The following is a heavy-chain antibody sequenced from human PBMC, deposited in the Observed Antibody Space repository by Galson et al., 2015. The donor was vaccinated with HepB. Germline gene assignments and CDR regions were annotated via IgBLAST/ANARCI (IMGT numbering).Heavy chain of an antibody. D-gene: IGHD6-19*01. V-gene: IGHV7-4-1*02. CDR3: ARVREQWGGYYYYGMDV. CDR2: INTNTGNP. CDR1: GYTFTSYA. Sequence: SVKVSCKASGYTFTSYAMNWVRQAPGQGLEWMGWINTNTGNPTYAQGFTGRFVFSLDTSVSTAYLQISSLKAEDTAVYYCARVREQWGGYYYYGMDVWGQGTTVTVSS. J-gene: IGHJ6*02.